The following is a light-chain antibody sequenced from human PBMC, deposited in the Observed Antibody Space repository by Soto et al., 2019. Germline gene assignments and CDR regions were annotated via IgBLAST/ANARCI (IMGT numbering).Light chain of an antibody. Sequence: DILLTQSPGTLSLSPGERATLSCRASQSVSSSYLAWYQQKPGQAPRLLIYGASSRATGIPDRFSGSGSGTDFTLTISRLEPEDFAVYYCQQYGSSPYTFGQGTKVDIK. CDR3: QQYGSSPYT. CDR1: QSVSSSY. J-gene: IGKJ2*01. V-gene: IGKV3-20*01. CDR2: GAS.